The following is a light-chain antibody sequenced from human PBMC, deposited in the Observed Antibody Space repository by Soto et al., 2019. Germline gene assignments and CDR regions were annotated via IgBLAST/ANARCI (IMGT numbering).Light chain of an antibody. CDR2: DAT. Sequence: EILLTQSPATLSLSPGERATLSCRASQSVRSYLAWYQQKPGQAPRLLICDATDRATGIPARFSGGGSETDFTLTISSLEPEDFAVSYCQQRSSWPWTFCQGTKVEIK. J-gene: IGKJ1*01. CDR3: QQRSSWPWT. CDR1: QSVRSY. V-gene: IGKV3-11*01.